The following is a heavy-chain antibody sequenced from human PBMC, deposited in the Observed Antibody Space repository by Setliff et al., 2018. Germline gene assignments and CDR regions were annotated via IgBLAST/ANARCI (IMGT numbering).Heavy chain of an antibody. V-gene: IGHV3-7*01. J-gene: IGHJ4*02. CDR3: ARDGGEY. CDR1: GFTFSRYW. D-gene: IGHD3-16*01. Sequence: TGGSLRLSCAASGFTFSRYWMSWVRQAPGKGLEWVANIKQDGSEKYYVDSVKGRFTISRDNAKNSLFLQMNSLRAEDTAEYYCARDGGEYWGQGTLVTVSS. CDR2: IKQDGSEK.